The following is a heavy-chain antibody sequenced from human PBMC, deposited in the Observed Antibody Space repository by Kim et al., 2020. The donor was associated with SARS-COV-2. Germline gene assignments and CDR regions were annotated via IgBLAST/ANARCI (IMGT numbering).Heavy chain of an antibody. CDR2: IYYSGST. D-gene: IGHD2-21*02. CDR3: ARHGISVTVVTSYWYFDL. J-gene: IGHJ2*01. CDR1: GGSISSYY. V-gene: IGHV4-59*08. Sequence: SETLSLTCTVSGGSISSYYWSWIRQPPGKGLEWIGYIYYSGSTNYNPSLKSRVTISVDTSKNQFSLKLSSVTAADTAVYYCARHGISVTVVTSYWYFDLWGRGTLVTVSS.